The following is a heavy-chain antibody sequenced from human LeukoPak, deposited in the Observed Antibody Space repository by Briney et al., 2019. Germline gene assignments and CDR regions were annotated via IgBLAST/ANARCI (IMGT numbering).Heavy chain of an antibody. CDR1: GFTFSSYS. CDR2: ISSSSSTI. V-gene: IGHV3-48*01. J-gene: IGHJ4*02. CDR3: ARDAGWGHTYYDFWSGYYSYFDY. Sequence: GGSLRLSCAASGFTFSSYSMNWVRQAPGKGLEWVSYISSSSSTIYYADSVKGRFTISRDNAKNSLYLQMNSLRAEDTAVYYCARDAGWGHTYYDFWSGYYSYFDYWGQGTLVTVSS. D-gene: IGHD3-3*01.